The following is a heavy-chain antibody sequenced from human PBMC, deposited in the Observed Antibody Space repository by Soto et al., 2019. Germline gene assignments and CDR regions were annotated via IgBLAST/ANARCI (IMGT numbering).Heavy chain of an antibody. J-gene: IGHJ4*02. CDR3: ARTGIDYSSSWKVRED. V-gene: IGHV2-5*02. D-gene: IGHD6-13*01. CDR2: IYWDDDK. CDR1: GFSLSTSGVG. Sequence: QITLKESGPTLVKPTQTLTLTCTFSGFSLSTSGVGVGWIRQPPGKALEWLALIYWDDDKRYSPSLKSRLTITKDTSKNQVVLTMTNMDPVDTATYYCARTGIDYSSSWKVREDWGQGTLVTVSS.